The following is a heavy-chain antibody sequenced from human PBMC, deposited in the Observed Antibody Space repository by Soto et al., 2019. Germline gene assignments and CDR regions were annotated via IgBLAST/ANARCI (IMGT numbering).Heavy chain of an antibody. CDR1: GFTFSNYA. J-gene: IGHJ4*02. D-gene: IGHD3-10*01. V-gene: IGHV3-23*01. Sequence: GGSLRLSCAASGFTFSNYAMNWVRQVPGKGLEWVSSISGSGGTIFYADSVKGRFTISRDNSKNTLYLQMNSLRAEDTAVYYCAKSPAWHSGSLSFDCWGQGTLVTVSS. CDR2: ISGSGGTI. CDR3: AKSPAWHSGSLSFDC.